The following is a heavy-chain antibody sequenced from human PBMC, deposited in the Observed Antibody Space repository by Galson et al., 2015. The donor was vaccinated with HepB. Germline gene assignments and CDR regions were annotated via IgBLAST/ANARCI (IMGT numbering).Heavy chain of an antibody. D-gene: IGHD6-6*01. J-gene: IGHJ6*03. V-gene: IGHV1-18*01. CDR2: ISAYNGNT. CDR1: GYTFTSYG. CDR3: ARADKGIAAHSPGYYYYMDV. Sequence: SVKVSCKASGYTFTSYGISWVRQAPGQGLEWMGWISAYNGNTNYAQKLQGRVTMTTDTSTSTAYMELRSLRSDDTAVYYCARADKGIAAHSPGYYYYMDVWGKGTTVTVSS.